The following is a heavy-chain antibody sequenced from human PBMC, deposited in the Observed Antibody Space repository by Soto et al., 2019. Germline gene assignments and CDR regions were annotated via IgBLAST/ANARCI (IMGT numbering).Heavy chain of an antibody. CDR3: ARGRRWELFYGMDV. CDR2: IIPIFGTA. V-gene: IGHV1-69*13. Sequence: GASVKVSCKASGGTFSSYAISWVRQAPGQGLEWMGGIIPIFGTANYAQKFQGRVTITADESTSTAYMELSSLRSEDTAVYYCARGRRWELFYGMDVWGQGTTVTVSS. CDR1: GGTFSSYA. D-gene: IGHD1-26*01. J-gene: IGHJ6*02.